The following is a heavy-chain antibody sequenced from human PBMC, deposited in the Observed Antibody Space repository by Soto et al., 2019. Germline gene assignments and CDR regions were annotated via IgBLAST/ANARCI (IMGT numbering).Heavy chain of an antibody. V-gene: IGHV4-34*01. CDR3: ARGYSSGWYRFDY. Sequence: SETLSLTCAVYGGSFSGYYWSWIRQPPGKGLEWIGEINHSGSTNYNPSLKSRVTISVDTSKNQFSLKLSSVTAADTAVYYCARGYSSGWYRFDYWGQGTLVTVSS. D-gene: IGHD6-19*01. CDR1: GGSFSGYY. J-gene: IGHJ4*02. CDR2: INHSGST.